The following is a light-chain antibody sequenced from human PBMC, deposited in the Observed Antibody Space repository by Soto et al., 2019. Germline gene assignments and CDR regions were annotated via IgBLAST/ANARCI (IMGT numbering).Light chain of an antibody. CDR2: DAS. CDR3: QHYNSYSEA. V-gene: IGKV1-5*01. J-gene: IGKJ1*01. CDR1: QSISTW. Sequence: DIQMSQSPSTLSSSVGDRVTITCRASQSISTWLAWYQQKAGKAPKLLIYDASNLESGVPSRFSGSGSGTEFTLTISSLQPDDFATYYCQHYNSYSEAFGQGTKVDI.